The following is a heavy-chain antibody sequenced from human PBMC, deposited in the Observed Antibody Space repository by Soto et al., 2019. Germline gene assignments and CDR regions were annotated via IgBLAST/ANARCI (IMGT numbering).Heavy chain of an antibody. CDR1: GGTFSSYA. D-gene: IGHD1-26*01. CDR2: IIPIFGTA. Sequence: ASVKVSCKASGGTFSSYAISWVRQAPGQGLEWMGGIIPIFGTANYAQKFQGRVTITADESTSTAYMELSSLRSEDTAVYYCARGWDLRYYYYGMDVWGQGTTVTVSS. CDR3: ARGWDLRYYYYGMDV. J-gene: IGHJ6*02. V-gene: IGHV1-69*13.